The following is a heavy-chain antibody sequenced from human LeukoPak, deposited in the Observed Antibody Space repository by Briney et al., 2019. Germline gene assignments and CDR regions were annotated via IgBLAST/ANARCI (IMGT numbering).Heavy chain of an antibody. CDR2: ICYSRNT. CDR1: GGSISSYY. CDR3: ARLRNFFSDI. Sequence: SETLSLTCTVSGGSISSYYWNWIRQPPGKGLEWIGYICYSRNTNYNPSLKSRVTMSVDTSKNQFSLKVTSVTAADTAVYYCARLRNFFSDIWGQGTMVTVSS. J-gene: IGHJ3*02. V-gene: IGHV4-59*12.